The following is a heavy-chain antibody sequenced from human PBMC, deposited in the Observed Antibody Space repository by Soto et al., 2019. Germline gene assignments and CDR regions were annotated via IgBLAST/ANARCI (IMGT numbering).Heavy chain of an antibody. Sequence: SETLSLTCIVSAGSISSTTYYWGWIRQPPGKGLEWIGSIYYSGSPSYNPSLKSRVTISVDASKDQFSLRLSSVTAADTAVYYCARLVVVVGAPRINWFDPWGQGTLVTVSS. V-gene: IGHV4-39*01. CDR3: ARLVVVVGAPRINWFDP. D-gene: IGHD2-15*01. J-gene: IGHJ5*02. CDR1: AGSISSTTYY. CDR2: IYYSGSP.